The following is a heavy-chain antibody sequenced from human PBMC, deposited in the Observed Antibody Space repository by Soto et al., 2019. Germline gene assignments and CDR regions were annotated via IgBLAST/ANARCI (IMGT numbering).Heavy chain of an antibody. CDR3: AKDPYRISSVGYFQP. V-gene: IGHV3-30*18. CDR1: GFAFSSYG. CDR2: ISYDGSNK. D-gene: IGHD3-3*02. J-gene: IGHJ1*01. Sequence: QVQLVESGGGVVQPGRSLRLSCAASGFAFSSYGMHWVRQAPGKGLEWVAVISYDGSNKYYADSVKGRFTISRDNSXXAMYLQMNSLRAEVTSVYYCAKDPYRISSVGYFQPWGQGTLVTVSS.